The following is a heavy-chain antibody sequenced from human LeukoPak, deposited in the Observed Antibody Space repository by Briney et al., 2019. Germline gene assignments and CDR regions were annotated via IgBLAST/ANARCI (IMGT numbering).Heavy chain of an antibody. D-gene: IGHD3-22*01. V-gene: IGHV3-7*01. CDR3: ARDSSGDQ. CDR1: GFTFRTYR. J-gene: IGHJ4*02. Sequence: GGSLRLSCAASGFTFRTYRMSWGREAPGTGLEWVANIKEDGSEKYYGDSVKGRFTISRDNAKNSLYLQMNSLRAEYTAVYYCARDSSGDQWGQGTLVTVSS. CDR2: IKEDGSEK.